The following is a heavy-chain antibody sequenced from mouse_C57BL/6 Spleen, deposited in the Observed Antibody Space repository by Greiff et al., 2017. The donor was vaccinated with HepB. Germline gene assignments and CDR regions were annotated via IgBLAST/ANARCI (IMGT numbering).Heavy chain of an antibody. V-gene: IGHV3-6*01. CDR1: GYSITSGYY. CDR3: ARGGDYYGDLSY. J-gene: IGHJ3*01. CDR2: ISYDGSN. D-gene: IGHD1-1*01. Sequence: EVQRVESGPGLVKPSQSLSLTCSVTGYSITSGYYWNWIRQFPGNKLEWMGYISYDGSNNYNPSLKNRISITRDTSKNQFFLKLNSVTTEDTATYYCARGGDYYGDLSYWGQGTLVTVSA.